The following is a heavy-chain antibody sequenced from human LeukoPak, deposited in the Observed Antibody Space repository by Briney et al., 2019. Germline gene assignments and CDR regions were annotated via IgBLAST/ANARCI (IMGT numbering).Heavy chain of an antibody. CDR1: GFTFSTYW. D-gene: IGHD6-6*01. J-gene: IGHJ4*02. V-gene: IGHV3-7*01. CDR2: IKQDGSEK. CDR3: AAQLARGVDY. Sequence: GGSLRLSCAASGFTFSTYWMSWVRQAPGKGLEWVATIKQDGSEKYYVDSVKGRFSISRDNAKNSPYLQMNSLRAEDTGVYYCAAQLARGVDYWGQGTLVTVSS.